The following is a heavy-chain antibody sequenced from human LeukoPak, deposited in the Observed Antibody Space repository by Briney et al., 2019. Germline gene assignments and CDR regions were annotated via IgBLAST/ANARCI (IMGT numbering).Heavy chain of an antibody. CDR2: VYHSGST. CDR3: ARVSDDEHGGNSGAIYFES. D-gene: IGHD4-23*01. J-gene: IGHJ4*02. Sequence: SETLSLTCTVSGYSIMSTFYWGWIRQSPGKGLEWIGNVYHSGSTYSNPSLRSRVTFSVDTSKNQFSLKLSSVPAADTAVYYCARVSDDEHGGNSGAIYFESWGQGTVVTVSS. CDR1: GYSIMSTFY. V-gene: IGHV4-38-2*02.